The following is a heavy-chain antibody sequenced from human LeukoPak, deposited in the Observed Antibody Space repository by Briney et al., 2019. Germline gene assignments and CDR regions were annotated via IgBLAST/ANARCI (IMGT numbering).Heavy chain of an antibody. V-gene: IGHV1-18*01. J-gene: IGHJ4*02. CDR3: AREFRSGSYSEFDY. CDR1: GYTFTSNG. CDR2: ISTYNGNT. D-gene: IGHD1-26*01. Sequence: ASVKVSCKASGYTFTSNGFSWVRQAPGQGLEWMGWISTYNGNTNYAQKLQGRVTMTTDTSTSTAYMELRSLRSDDTAVYYCAREFRSGSYSEFDYWGQGTLVTVSS.